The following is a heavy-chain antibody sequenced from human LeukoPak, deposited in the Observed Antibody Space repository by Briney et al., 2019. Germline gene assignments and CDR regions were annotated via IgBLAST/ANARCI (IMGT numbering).Heavy chain of an antibody. V-gene: IGHV3-7*01. J-gene: IGHJ2*01. CDR3: ARLGPYYGDLDWKFDL. D-gene: IGHD4-17*01. CDR1: GFTFGIYR. Sequence: GGSLRLSCAASGFTFGIYRMSWLREAPGKGLEGVANIKRDGSENYYVDSVKGRFTISRDNAKNSLYLQMNCLRAEDTAVYYCARLGPYYGDLDWKFDLWGRGTLVTVSS. CDR2: IKRDGSEN.